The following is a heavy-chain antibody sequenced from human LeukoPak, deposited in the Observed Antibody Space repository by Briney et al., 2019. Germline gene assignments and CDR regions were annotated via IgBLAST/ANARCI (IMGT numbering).Heavy chain of an antibody. CDR3: ARDDGSSWYAPVY. CDR1: GFTFSSYG. V-gene: IGHV3-33*01. CDR2: IWYDGSNK. Sequence: GGSLRLSCAASGFTFSSYGMHWVRQAPGKGREWVAVIWYDGSNKYYADSVKGRFTISRDNSKNTLYLQMNSLRAEDTAVYYCARDDGSSWYAPVYWGQGTLVTVSS. J-gene: IGHJ4*02. D-gene: IGHD6-13*01.